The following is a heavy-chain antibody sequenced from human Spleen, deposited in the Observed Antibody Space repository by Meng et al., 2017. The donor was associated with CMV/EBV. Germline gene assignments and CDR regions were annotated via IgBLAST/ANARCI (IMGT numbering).Heavy chain of an antibody. V-gene: IGHV1-2*02. J-gene: IGHJ5*02. CDR2: IKPNSGDT. CDR3: AREHDVGNNWFDP. CDR1: GYTFTAYY. Sequence: ASVKVSCKASGYTFTAYYMHWVRQAPGQGLEWMGWIKPNSGDTNYAQKFQGRVTMTRDTSITTAFLDLRSLRSDDTAVYYCAREHDVGNNWFDPWGQGTLVTVSS. D-gene: IGHD1-1*01.